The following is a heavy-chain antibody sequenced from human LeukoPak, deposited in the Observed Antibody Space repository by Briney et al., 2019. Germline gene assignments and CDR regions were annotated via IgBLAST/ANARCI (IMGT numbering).Heavy chain of an antibody. CDR1: GFSFSSYW. D-gene: IGHD5-24*01. Sequence: GGSLRLSCAASGFSFSSYWMNWVRQAPGKGLEWVANIKQDGSEKYYVDSVKGRFAISRDNAQNSLYLQTSGLRAEDTAMYYCVRDADFYKGDYWGQGTLVTVSS. CDR2: IKQDGSEK. J-gene: IGHJ4*02. V-gene: IGHV3-7*03. CDR3: VRDADFYKGDY.